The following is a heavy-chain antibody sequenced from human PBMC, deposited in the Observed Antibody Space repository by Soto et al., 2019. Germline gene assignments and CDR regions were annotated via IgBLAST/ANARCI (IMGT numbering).Heavy chain of an antibody. CDR3: AFHRKIPTAMVITGASCFDY. D-gene: IGHD5-18*01. V-gene: IGHV4-39*01. Sequence: PETLSRTCTVSGGSISSSIYYWGWIRQPPEKGLERSGRIYYSGSTYYNPSLKSRVTISVDTSKNQCSPKVSSVTAADTAVYYCAFHRKIPTAMVITGASCFDYWSQGTLVTVSS. J-gene: IGHJ4*02. CDR2: IYYSGST. CDR1: GGSISSSIYY.